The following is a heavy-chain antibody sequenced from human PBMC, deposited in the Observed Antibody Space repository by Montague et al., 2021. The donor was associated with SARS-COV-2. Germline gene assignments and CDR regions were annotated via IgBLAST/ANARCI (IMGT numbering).Heavy chain of an antibody. V-gene: IGHV4-39*07. CDR3: ARDTRITMLVVVNRYGMDV. D-gene: IGHD3-22*01. CDR2: IYYSGST. CDR1: GGAISSSSYY. J-gene: IGHJ6*02. Sequence: SETLSLTCTVSGGAISSSSYYWGWIRQPPGKGLEWIGSIYYSGSTYYNPSLKSRVTISVDTSKNQFSLKLGSVTAADTAVYYCARDTRITMLVVVNRYGMDVWGQGTTVTVSS.